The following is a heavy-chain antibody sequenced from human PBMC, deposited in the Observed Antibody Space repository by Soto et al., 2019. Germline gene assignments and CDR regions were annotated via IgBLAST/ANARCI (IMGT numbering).Heavy chain of an antibody. CDR3: ALLRFLEWSTYFDY. Sequence: GSLRLSCAASGFTFSSYAMTWVRQAPGKGLEWVSTIDDSGDSTFYADSVKGRFTISRDNSKNTLYLQMSSLRAEDTALYYCALLRFLEWSTYFDYWGQGTLVTVSS. CDR2: IDDSGDST. CDR1: GFTFSSYA. V-gene: IGHV3-23*01. D-gene: IGHD3-3*01. J-gene: IGHJ4*02.